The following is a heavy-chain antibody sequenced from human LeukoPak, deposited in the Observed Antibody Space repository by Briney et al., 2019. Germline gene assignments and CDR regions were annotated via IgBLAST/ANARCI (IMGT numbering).Heavy chain of an antibody. V-gene: IGHV1-18*01. Sequence: ASVKVSCKASGYTFTSFGFSWVRQAPGQGLEWMGWISTYSGNTYYAQNLQGRVTMTTDTSTSTAYMELRSLRSDDTAVYYCARETPSRYFDYWGQGTLVTVSS. J-gene: IGHJ4*02. CDR3: ARETPSRYFDY. D-gene: IGHD4-23*01. CDR2: ISTYSGNT. CDR1: GYTFTSFG.